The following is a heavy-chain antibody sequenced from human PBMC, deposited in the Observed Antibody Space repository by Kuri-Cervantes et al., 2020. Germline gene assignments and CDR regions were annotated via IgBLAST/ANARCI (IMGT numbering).Heavy chain of an antibody. V-gene: IGHV3-30-3*01. J-gene: IGHJ4*02. CDR1: GFTFSFYA. CDR2: ISHDGSLK. D-gene: IGHD6-13*01. CDR3: AGGGDSISWYGSPKY. Sequence: GGSLRLSCAASGFTFSFYAMHWVRQAPGKGLEWVAGISHDGSLKDNAVSVKGRFTISRDNPKNTLFLQMNSLRTEDTAVHYCAGGGDSISWYGSPKYWGQGTLVTVSS.